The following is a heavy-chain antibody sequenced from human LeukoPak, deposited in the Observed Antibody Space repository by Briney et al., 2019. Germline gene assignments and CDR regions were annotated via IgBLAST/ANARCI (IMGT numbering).Heavy chain of an antibody. D-gene: IGHD3-3*01. CDR3: ARVEVVIDY. V-gene: IGHV3-21*01. J-gene: IGHJ4*02. Sequence: GGSLRLSCAASGFNFTKYNMNWVRQAPGKGLEWVSSIHSSSGSIYYADSLKGRFTISRDNAKNSLYLQMNSLRDEDTAVYYCARVEVVIDYWGQGTLVTVSS. CDR1: GFNFTKYN. CDR2: IHSSSGSI.